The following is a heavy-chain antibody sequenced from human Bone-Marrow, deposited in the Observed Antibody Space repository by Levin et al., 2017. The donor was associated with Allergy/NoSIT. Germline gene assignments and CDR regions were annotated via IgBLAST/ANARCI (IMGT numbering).Heavy chain of an antibody. J-gene: IGHJ4*02. CDR1: GFRFSSPA. CDR2: ISKDESNK. D-gene: IGHD3-10*01. Sequence: LSLTCAASGFRFSSPAMHWVRQAPGRGLEWVAIISKDESNKYYADSVEGRFTISRDNAKNTLYLEMNSLRAEDTAVYYCAKPKYFGELTNFDYWGQGTLVTVSS. V-gene: IGHV3-30*18. CDR3: AKPKYFGELTNFDY.